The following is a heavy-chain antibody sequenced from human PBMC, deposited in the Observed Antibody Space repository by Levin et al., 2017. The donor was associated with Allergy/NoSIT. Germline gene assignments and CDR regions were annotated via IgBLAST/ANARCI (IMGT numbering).Heavy chain of an antibody. Sequence: GESLKISCAASGFTFSDYYMSWIRQAPGKGLEWISYISVSGSTIYYADSVKGRLTISRDNAESSLFLQMSSLRAEDTAVYYCAATPSYGVSCNYPPVEFFQHWGQGTRDTVS. J-gene: IGHJ1*01. CDR2: ISVSGSTI. V-gene: IGHV3-11*01. CDR3: AATPSYGVSCNYPPVEFFQH. CDR1: GFTFSDYY. D-gene: IGHD4-17*01.